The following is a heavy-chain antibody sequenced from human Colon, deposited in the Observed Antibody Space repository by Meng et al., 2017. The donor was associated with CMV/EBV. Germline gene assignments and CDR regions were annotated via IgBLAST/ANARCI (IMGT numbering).Heavy chain of an antibody. CDR3: ARSPEQQPGQDF. V-gene: IGHV3-74*01. D-gene: IGHD6-13*01. CDR2: VDTFGNIR. J-gene: IGHJ4*02. CDR1: GYTFTDYY. Sequence: SCKASGYTFTDYYIHWVRQAPGRGLVWLARVDTFGNIRHYADSVKGRFTISRDNAKNTVYLQMNSLRAEDTAVYYCARSPEQQPGQDFWGQGTLVTVSS.